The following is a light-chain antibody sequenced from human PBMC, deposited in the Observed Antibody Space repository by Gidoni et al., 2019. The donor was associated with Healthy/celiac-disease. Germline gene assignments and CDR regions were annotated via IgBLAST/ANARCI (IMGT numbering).Light chain of an antibody. CDR1: SSNIGSNT. V-gene: IGLV1-44*01. Sequence: QSVLTQPPSESGPPGQRVTISCSGSSSNIGSNTVNWYQQLPGTAPKLLIYSNNQRPSGVPDRFSGSKSGTSASLAISGLQSEDEADYYCAAWDDSLNGPVVFGGGTKLTVL. CDR2: SNN. J-gene: IGLJ2*01. CDR3: AAWDDSLNGPVV.